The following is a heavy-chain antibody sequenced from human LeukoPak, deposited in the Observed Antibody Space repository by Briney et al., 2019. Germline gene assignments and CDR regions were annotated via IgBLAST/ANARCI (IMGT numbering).Heavy chain of an antibody. Sequence: SETLSLTCTVSGGSISSYYWSWIRQPPGKGLEWIGYIYYSGSTNYNPSLKSRVTISVDTSKNQFSLKLSSVTAADTAVYYCATDLLDYGVGYFDYWGQGTLVTVSS. CDR1: GGSISSYY. V-gene: IGHV4-59*08. J-gene: IGHJ4*02. CDR2: IYYSGST. D-gene: IGHD4-17*01. CDR3: ATDLLDYGVGYFDY.